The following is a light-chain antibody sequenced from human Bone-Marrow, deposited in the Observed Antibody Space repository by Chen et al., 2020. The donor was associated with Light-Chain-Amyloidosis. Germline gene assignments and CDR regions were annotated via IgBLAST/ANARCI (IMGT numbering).Light chain of an antibody. V-gene: IGLV2-14*03. J-gene: IGLJ1*01. Sequence: QSALTQPASVSGSPGPSITISCTGTRRDVGAYNFVSWYQQHPGKAPKLMIYSVSNRPSGVSNRFSGSKSGNTASLTISGLQAEDEADYHCSSDTSSSTLLYVFGAGTKVTVL. CDR1: RRDVGAYNF. CDR2: SVS. CDR3: SSDTSSSTLLYV.